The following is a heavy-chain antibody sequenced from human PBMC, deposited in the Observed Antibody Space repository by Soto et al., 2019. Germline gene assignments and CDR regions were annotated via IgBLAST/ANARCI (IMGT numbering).Heavy chain of an antibody. CDR1: SDSISSNNW. CDR3: ARSNKYVWVDP. CDR2: IYHSGST. J-gene: IGHJ5*02. Sequence: QVQLQESGPGLVKPSGTLSLTCAVSSDSISSNNWWSWVRQPPGKGLEWIGEIYHSGSTNYNPSLKSRVIISVDRSNNQFSLNLNSVTAADTAVYYCARSNKYVWVDPWGQGALVTVSS. V-gene: IGHV4-4*02. D-gene: IGHD2-2*01.